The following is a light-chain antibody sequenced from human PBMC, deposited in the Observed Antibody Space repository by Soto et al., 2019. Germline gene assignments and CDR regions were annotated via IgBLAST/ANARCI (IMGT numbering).Light chain of an antibody. Sequence: QSALTQPRSVSGSPGQSVTISCTGTSSDVGCYNYVSWYQQYPGTAPKLMIYDVSMRPSGVPDRFSGPKSGNTASLTISGLQAEDEADYYCCSYAGSYTFYVFGTGTKVTVL. CDR2: DVS. V-gene: IGLV2-11*01. J-gene: IGLJ1*01. CDR3: CSYAGSYTFYV. CDR1: SSDVGCYNY.